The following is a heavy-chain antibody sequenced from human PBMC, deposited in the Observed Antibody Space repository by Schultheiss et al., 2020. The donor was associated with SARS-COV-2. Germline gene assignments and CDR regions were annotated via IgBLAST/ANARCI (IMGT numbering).Heavy chain of an antibody. J-gene: IGHJ5*02. CDR1: GYTFTSYD. Sequence: ASVKVSCKASGYTFTSYDINWVRQATGQGLEWMGWMNPNSGGTNYAQKFQGRVTMTRDTSISTAYMELSRLRSDDTAVYYCARVLGDSSGWYSRGGWFDPWGQGTLVTVSS. CDR3: ARVLGDSSGWYSRGGWFDP. D-gene: IGHD6-19*01. CDR2: MNPNSGGT. V-gene: IGHV1-2*02.